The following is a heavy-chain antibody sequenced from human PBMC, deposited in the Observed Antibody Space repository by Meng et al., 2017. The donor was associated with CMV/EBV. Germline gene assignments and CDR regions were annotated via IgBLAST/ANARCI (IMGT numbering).Heavy chain of an antibody. D-gene: IGHD2-2*01. CDR2: IKQDGSEK. CDR1: GFTFSSYW. Sequence: LSLTGAASGFTFSSYWMSWVRQAPGKGLEWVANIKQDGSEKYYVDSVKGRFTISRDNAKNSLYLQMNSLRAEDTAVYYCARDCSSTSCSPAFDYWGQGTLVTVSS. CDR3: ARDCSSTSCSPAFDY. V-gene: IGHV3-7*01. J-gene: IGHJ4*02.